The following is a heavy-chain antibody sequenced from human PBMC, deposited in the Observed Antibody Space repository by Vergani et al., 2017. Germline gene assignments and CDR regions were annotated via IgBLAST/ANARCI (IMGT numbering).Heavy chain of an antibody. Sequence: EVQLVESGGGLVKPGGSLRLSCAASGFTFSSYSMNWVRKAPGKGLEWVSSISSSSSYLYYADAVKGRFTISRDNAKNSLYLQMNSLRADDTAVYYCARDQRYYGSGSYYGPWGQGTLVTVSS. V-gene: IGHV3-21*01. CDR2: ISSSSSYL. J-gene: IGHJ4*02. CDR1: GFTFSSYS. CDR3: ARDQRYYGSGSYYGP. D-gene: IGHD3-10*01.